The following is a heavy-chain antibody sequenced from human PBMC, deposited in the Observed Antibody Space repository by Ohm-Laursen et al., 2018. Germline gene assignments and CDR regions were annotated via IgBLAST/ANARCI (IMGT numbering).Heavy chain of an antibody. Sequence: ASVKVSCKASGYTFNGYYMHWVRQAPGQGLAWMGIINPSANYTHYLPKFQGRLSVTTDTSTSTVYMHLSRLTSGDTATYFCARGGLVAGTDFDFWGQGTLVTVSS. D-gene: IGHD6-19*01. CDR3: ARGGLVAGTDFDF. J-gene: IGHJ4*02. V-gene: IGHV1-46*02. CDR2: INPSANYT. CDR1: GYTFNGYY.